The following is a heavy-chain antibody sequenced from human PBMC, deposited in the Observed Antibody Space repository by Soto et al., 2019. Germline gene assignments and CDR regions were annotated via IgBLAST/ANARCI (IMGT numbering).Heavy chain of an antibody. V-gene: IGHV4-34*01. CDR2: INHSGST. CDR3: ARPVAGYYYYYYMDV. J-gene: IGHJ6*03. D-gene: IGHD6-19*01. CDR1: GGSFSGYY. Sequence: QVQLQQWGAGLLKPSETLSLTCAVYGGSFSGYYWSWIRQPPGKGLEWIGEINHSGSTNYNPSLKSRVTISVDTSKNQFSLKLSSVTAADTAVYYCARPVAGYYYYYYMDVWGKGTTVTVSS.